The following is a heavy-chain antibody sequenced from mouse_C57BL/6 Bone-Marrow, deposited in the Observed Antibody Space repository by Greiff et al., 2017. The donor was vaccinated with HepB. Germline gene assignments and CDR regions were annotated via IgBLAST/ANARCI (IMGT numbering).Heavy chain of an antibody. CDR3: ARQKGGTYWYFDV. Sequence: QVQLKQSGPELVKPGASVKLSCKASGYTFTSYDINWVKQRPGQGLEWIGWIYPRDGSTKYNEKFKGKATLTVDTSSSTAYMELHSLTSEDSAVYFCARQKGGTYWYFDVWGTGTTVTVSS. V-gene: IGHV1-85*01. CDR1: GYTFTSYD. D-gene: IGHD4-1*01. CDR2: IYPRDGST. J-gene: IGHJ1*03.